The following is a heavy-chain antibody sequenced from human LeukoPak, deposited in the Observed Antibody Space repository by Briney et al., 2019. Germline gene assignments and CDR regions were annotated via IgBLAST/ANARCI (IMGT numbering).Heavy chain of an antibody. V-gene: IGHV5-51*01. CDR1: GYSFTTYW. D-gene: IGHD6-6*01. J-gene: IGHJ4*02. CDR2: IYPGDSDT. Sequence: GESLRISCKGSGYSFTTYWIAWVRQMPGKGLEWMGIIYPGDSDTRYSPSFQGQVTISADKSISTAYLQWSSLKASDTAMYYCARLPEAAQVDYWGQGTLVTVSS. CDR3: ARLPEAAQVDY.